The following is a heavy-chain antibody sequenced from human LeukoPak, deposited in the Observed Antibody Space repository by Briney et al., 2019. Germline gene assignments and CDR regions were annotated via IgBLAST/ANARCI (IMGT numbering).Heavy chain of an antibody. J-gene: IGHJ3*02. CDR2: IYYSGST. Sequence: SETLSLTCTVSGGSISSYYWSWIRQPPGKGLEWIGYIYYSGSTNYNPSLKSRVTISVDTSKNQFSLKLSSVTAADTAVYYCARDLKYCSGGSCYSDAFDIWGQGTMVTVSS. V-gene: IGHV4-59*01. CDR1: GGSISSYY. CDR3: ARDLKYCSGGSCYSDAFDI. D-gene: IGHD2-15*01.